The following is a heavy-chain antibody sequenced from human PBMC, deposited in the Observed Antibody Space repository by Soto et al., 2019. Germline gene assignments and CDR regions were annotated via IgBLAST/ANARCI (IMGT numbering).Heavy chain of an antibody. D-gene: IGHD5-12*01. CDR1: GFTFSSYA. CDR3: AKDRVGGGYDSPSIEVDAFDI. V-gene: IGHV3-23*01. J-gene: IGHJ3*02. CDR2: ISGSGGST. Sequence: GGSLRLSCAASGFTFSSYAMSWVRQAPGKGLEWVSAISGSGGSTYYADSVKGRFTISRDNSKNTLYLQMNSLRAEDTAVYYCAKDRVGGGYDSPSIEVDAFDIWGQGTMVTVSS.